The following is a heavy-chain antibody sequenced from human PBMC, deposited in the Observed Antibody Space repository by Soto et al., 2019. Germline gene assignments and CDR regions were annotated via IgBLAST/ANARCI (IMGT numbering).Heavy chain of an antibody. CDR2: IYYSGST. CDR1: GGSISSYY. J-gene: IGHJ6*02. V-gene: IGHV4-59*01. Sequence: SETLSLTCTVSGGSISSYYWSWIRQPPGKGLEWIGYIYYSGSTNYNPSLKSRVTISVDTSKNQFSLKLSSVTAADTAVYYCASTELRDGYNLLVDYYGMDVWGQGTTVPVSS. CDR3: ASTELRDGYNLLVDYYGMDV. D-gene: IGHD5-12*01.